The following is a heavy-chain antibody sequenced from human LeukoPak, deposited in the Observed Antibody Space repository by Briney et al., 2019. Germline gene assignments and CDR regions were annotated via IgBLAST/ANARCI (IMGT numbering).Heavy chain of an antibody. Sequence: ASVKVSCKASGYTFTGYYIHWVRQAPGQGLEWMGWINPNSGGTNYAQKFQGRVTMTRDTSISTAYMELSRVRSDDTAVYYCAPTDVYYFGYWGQGTLVTVSS. CDR1: GYTFTGYY. J-gene: IGHJ4*02. V-gene: IGHV1-2*02. CDR2: INPNSGGT. CDR3: APTDVYYFGY.